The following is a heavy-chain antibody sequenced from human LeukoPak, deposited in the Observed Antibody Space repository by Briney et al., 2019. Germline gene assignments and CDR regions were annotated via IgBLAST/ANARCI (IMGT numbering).Heavy chain of an antibody. V-gene: IGHV4-4*09. Sequence: SSETLSLTCTVSGGSLSAYYWSWIRQPPGKELELIGYIYTSGSTNYNPSLKSRVTIAVDTSKNQFSLKLSSVTAADTAVYYCARQGSTPWFDPWGQGTLVTVSS. CDR1: GGSLSAYY. CDR3: ARQGSTPWFDP. CDR2: IYTSGST. J-gene: IGHJ5*02.